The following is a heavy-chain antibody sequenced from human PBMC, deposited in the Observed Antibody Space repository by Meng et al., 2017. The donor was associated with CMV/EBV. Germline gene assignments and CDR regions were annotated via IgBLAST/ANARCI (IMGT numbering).Heavy chain of an antibody. V-gene: IGHV3-7*01. CDR1: GFTFSSYW. D-gene: IGHD3-3*01. Sequence: GGSLRLSCAASGFTFSSYWMSWVRQAPGKGLEWVANIKQDGSEKYYVDSVKGRFTISRDNAKNSLYLQMNSLRAEDTAVYYCARAIGVVIKIERLSLYYFDYWGQGTLVTVSS. CDR3: ARAIGVVIKIERLSLYYFDY. CDR2: IKQDGSEK. J-gene: IGHJ4*02.